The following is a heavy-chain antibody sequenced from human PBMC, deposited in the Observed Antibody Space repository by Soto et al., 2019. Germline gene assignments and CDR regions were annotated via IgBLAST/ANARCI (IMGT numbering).Heavy chain of an antibody. CDR2: IRSKAYGGTT. V-gene: IGHV3-49*04. J-gene: IGHJ4*02. D-gene: IGHD4-17*01. CDR3: TRGRDYGDPFDY. Sequence: GGSLRLSCTASGFTFGDYAMSWVRQAPGKGLEWVGFIRSKAYGGTTEYAASVKGRFTISRDDSRSIAYLQMNSLKTEDTAVYYCTRGRDYGDPFDYWGQGTLVTVSS. CDR1: GFTFGDYA.